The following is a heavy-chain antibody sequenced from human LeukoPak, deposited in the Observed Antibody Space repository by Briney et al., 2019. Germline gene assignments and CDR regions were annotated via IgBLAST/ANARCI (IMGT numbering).Heavy chain of an antibody. J-gene: IGHJ4*02. CDR2: IIPILGIA. V-gene: IGHV1-69*04. CDR3: ASNDIVVVPAAEDGY. Sequence: ASVKVSCKASGYTFTSYAISWVRQAPGQGLEWMGRIIPILGIANYAQKFQGRVTITADKSTSTAYMELGSLRSEDTAVYYCASNDIVVVPAAEDGYWGQGTLVTVSS. D-gene: IGHD2-2*01. CDR1: GYTFTSYA.